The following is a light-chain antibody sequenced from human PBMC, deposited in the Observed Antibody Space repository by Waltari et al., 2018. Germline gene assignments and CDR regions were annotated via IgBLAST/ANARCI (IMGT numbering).Light chain of an antibody. CDR3: QTGGHGTWV. J-gene: IGLJ3*02. CDR2: VNSDGRH. Sequence: QLVLTQSPSVSASLGASVKLTCTLSSGHSSNVIAWLHQQPEKGPRYLMKVNSDGRHSKGDGMPVRFSGSSSGAERYLTISSVQPEDEADYYCQTGGHGTWVFGGGTKLTVL. V-gene: IGLV4-69*01. CDR1: SGHSSNV.